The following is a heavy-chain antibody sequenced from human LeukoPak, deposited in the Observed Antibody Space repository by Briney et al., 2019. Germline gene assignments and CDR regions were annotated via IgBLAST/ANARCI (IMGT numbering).Heavy chain of an antibody. CDR1: GGSISSGGYS. CDR3: ARVKRSGYEYYFDY. V-gene: IGHV4-30-2*01. J-gene: IGHJ4*02. D-gene: IGHD5-12*01. Sequence: SQTLSLTCAVSGGSISSGGYSWSWIRQPPGKGLEWIGYIYHSGSTYYNPSLKSRVTISVDRSKDQFSLKLSSVTAADTAVYYCARVKRSGYEYYFDYWGQGTLVTVSS. CDR2: IYHSGST.